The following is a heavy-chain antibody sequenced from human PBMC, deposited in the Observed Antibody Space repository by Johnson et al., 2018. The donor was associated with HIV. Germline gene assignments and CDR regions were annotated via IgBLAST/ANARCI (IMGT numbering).Heavy chain of an antibody. J-gene: IGHJ3*02. CDR2: ISDSGST. Sequence: VQLVESGGGVVQPGRSLRLSCAASAFTFSNYAMQWVRQAPGKGLEWVSAISDSGSTYYADSVKGRFTISRDNSNNTLYLQMNRLRAEDKAVYYCTVDVSRGYRYDWGDDGFEIGGQGTMVTV. V-gene: IGHV3-23*04. CDR3: TVDVSRGYRYDWGDDGFEI. D-gene: IGHD5-18*01. CDR1: AFTFSNYA.